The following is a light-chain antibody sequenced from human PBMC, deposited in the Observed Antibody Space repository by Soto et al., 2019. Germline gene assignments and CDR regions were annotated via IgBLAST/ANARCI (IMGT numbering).Light chain of an antibody. V-gene: IGLV4-69*01. J-gene: IGLJ3*02. CDR1: SGHSSYA. Sequence: QPVLTQSPSASAPLGASVKLTCTLSSGHSSYAIAWHQQQPEKGPRYLMKLNSDGSHSKGDGIPDRFSGSSSGAERYLTISSLQSEDEADYYCQTWGTGIPWVFGGGTKVTVL. CDR3: QTWGTGIPWV. CDR2: LNSDGSH.